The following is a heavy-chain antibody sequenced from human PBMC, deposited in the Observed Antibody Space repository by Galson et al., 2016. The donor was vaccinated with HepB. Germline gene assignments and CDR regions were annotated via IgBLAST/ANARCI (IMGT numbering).Heavy chain of an antibody. CDR2: IYPGDSDT. J-gene: IGHJ4*02. D-gene: IGHD3-10*01. V-gene: IGHV5-51*01. Sequence: QSGAEVKEARDSLRISCETSGYKFTSLWIAWVRQRPGKGLEWMGNIYPGDSDTRYSPSFQGQVIISADKSINTVYLQSASLEASDAAIYYCARRGIDAGSAFWGQGTHVSVSS. CDR3: ARRGIDAGSAF. CDR1: GYKFTSLW.